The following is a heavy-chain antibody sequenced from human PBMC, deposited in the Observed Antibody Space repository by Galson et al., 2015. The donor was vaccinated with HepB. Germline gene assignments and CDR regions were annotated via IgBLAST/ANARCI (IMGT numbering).Heavy chain of an antibody. V-gene: IGHV3-49*03. Sequence: SLRLSCASSGFTFGDYAVNWFRQAPGKGLEWIGFIRRNTYGATTEYAASLKGSFSISRDDSKNIAHLQMNSLQTEDTAVYFCAREAAGLGGYFDYWGRGTLVTVSS. D-gene: IGHD6-13*01. CDR1: GFTFGDYA. CDR3: AREAAGLGGYFDY. J-gene: IGHJ4*02. CDR2: IRRNTYGATT.